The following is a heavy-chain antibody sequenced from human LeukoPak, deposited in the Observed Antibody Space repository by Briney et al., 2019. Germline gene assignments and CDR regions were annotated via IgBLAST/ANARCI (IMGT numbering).Heavy chain of an antibody. V-gene: IGHV5-51*07. CDR2: IYPGDSDT. J-gene: IGHJ4*02. CDR3: ARRWYFGSEKYYAFDY. D-gene: IGHD3-10*01. Sequence: GESLKISCQASGYTFTNYWIGWVHQMPGKGLEWMGIIYPGDSDTRYSPSFQGQVTISADKSISAAYLQWNSLKASDTAMYYCARRWYFGSEKYYAFDYWGQGTLVTVSS. CDR1: GYTFTNYW.